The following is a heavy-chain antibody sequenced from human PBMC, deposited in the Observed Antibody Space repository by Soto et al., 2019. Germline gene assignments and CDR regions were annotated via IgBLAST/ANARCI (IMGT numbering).Heavy chain of an antibody. Sequence: GGSLRLSCAASGFTFSSYAMSWVRQAPGKGLEWVSAISGSGGSTYYADSVKGRFTISRDNSKNTLYLQMNSLRAEDTAVYYCAKAMEGDYYYYGMDVWGQGTTVTVYS. CDR2: ISGSGGST. CDR1: GFTFSSYA. D-gene: IGHD3-10*01. V-gene: IGHV3-23*01. J-gene: IGHJ6*02. CDR3: AKAMEGDYYYYGMDV.